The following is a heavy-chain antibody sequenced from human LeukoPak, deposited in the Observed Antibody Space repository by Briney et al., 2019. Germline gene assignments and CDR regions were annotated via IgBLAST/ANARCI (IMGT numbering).Heavy chain of an antibody. CDR2: ISAYNGNT. J-gene: IGHJ6*03. V-gene: IGHV1-18*04. CDR3: ARGGIAAAGTTYYYYYMDV. Sequence: ASVKVSCKASGYTFTGYYMHWVRQAPGQGLEWMGWISAYNGNTNYAQKLQGRVTMTTDTSTSTAYMELRSLRSDDTAVYYCARGGIAAAGTTYYYYYMDVWGKGTTVTVSS. CDR1: GYTFTGYY. D-gene: IGHD6-13*01.